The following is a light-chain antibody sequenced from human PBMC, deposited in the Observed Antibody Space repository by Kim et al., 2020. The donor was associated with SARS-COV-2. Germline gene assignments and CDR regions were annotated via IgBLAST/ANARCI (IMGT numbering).Light chain of an antibody. J-gene: IGKJ1*01. CDR2: KTS. CDR1: QSISTW. CDR3: QRYNTSPWT. Sequence: DIQMTQSPSTLSASIGDSVTITCRASQSISTWLAWYQQKPGRAPKLLIHKTSSLEPGVSSRFSGSGSGTEFTLTISSLQPDDFATYFCQRYNTSPWTFGPGTKVDIQ. V-gene: IGKV1-5*03.